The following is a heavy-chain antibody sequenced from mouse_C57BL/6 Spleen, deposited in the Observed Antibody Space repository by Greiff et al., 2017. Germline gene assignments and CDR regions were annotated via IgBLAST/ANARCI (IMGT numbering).Heavy chain of an antibody. CDR3: ARCDYYGSSYAMDY. V-gene: IGHV1-18*01. Sequence: QQSGPELVKPGASVKIPCKASGYTFTDYNMDWVKQSHGKSLEWIGDINPNNGGTIYNQKFKGKATLTVDKSSSTAYMELRSLTSEDTAVYYCARCDYYGSSYAMDYWGQGTSVTVSS. CDR1: GYTFTDYN. CDR2: INPNNGGT. D-gene: IGHD1-1*01. J-gene: IGHJ4*01.